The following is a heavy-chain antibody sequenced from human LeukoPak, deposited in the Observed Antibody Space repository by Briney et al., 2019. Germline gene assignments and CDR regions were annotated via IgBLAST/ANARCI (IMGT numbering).Heavy chain of an antibody. CDR1: GFTFSDYG. CDR2: IWYDGSNK. J-gene: IGHJ6*02. Sequence: GGPLRLSCATSGFTFSDYGMHWVRQAPGKGLEWVALIWYDGSNKYYADSVRGRFTISRDNSKNTLYLQMNSLRAGDTAVYYCARVSAAHIYGLDVWGQGTTVTVSS. V-gene: IGHV3-33*01. CDR3: ARVSAAHIYGLDV.